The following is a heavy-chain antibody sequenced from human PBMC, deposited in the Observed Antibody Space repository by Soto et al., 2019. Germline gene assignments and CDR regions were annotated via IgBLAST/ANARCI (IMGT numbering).Heavy chain of an antibody. CDR1: GFTLGSHR. CDR2: IDTDGGGT. Sequence: DVQLVESGGGLVQPGGSLRVSCAASGFTLGSHRIHWVRQPPGKGLEWVSRIDTDGGGTSYADSVKGRFTISTDNAKNMVYLQMNGLRAEDTAVSYCATVFDLWGQGTLVTVSS. CDR3: ATVFDL. V-gene: IGHV3-74*01. J-gene: IGHJ5*02.